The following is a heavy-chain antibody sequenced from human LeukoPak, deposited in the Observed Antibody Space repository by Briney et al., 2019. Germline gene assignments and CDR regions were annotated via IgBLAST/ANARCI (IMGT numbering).Heavy chain of an antibody. V-gene: IGHV4-39*07. Sequence: SETLSLTCTVSGGSISSSSYYWGWIRQPPGKGLEWIGSIYYSGSTYYNPSLESRVTISVDTSKNQFSLKLSSVTAADTAVYYCARGSAHGSVLNWFDPWGQGTLVTVSS. CDR2: IYYSGST. J-gene: IGHJ5*02. CDR3: ARGSAHGSVLNWFDP. CDR1: GGSISSSSYY. D-gene: IGHD3-10*01.